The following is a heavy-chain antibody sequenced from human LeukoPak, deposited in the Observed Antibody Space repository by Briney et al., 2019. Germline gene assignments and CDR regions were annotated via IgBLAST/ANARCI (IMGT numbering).Heavy chain of an antibody. D-gene: IGHD2-8*01. Sequence: GGSLRLSCAASGFTFSSYSRNWVRQAPGKGLEWVSPISSSSSYIYYADSVKGRFSISRDSSKNILYLQLNSLRAEDTAVYYCAKDRCSNGIGCYYYYMDVWGKGTTVTISS. CDR2: ISSSSSYI. CDR1: GFTFSSYS. CDR3: AKDRCSNGIGCYYYYMDV. J-gene: IGHJ6*03. V-gene: IGHV3-21*01.